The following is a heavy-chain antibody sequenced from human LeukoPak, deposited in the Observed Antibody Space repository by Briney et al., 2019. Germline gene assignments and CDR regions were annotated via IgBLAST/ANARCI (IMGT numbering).Heavy chain of an antibody. V-gene: IGHV4-61*01. J-gene: IGHJ5*02. CDR3: AKLIAVAGTSDWFDP. CDR2: IYYRGST. CDR1: GGSVSSGNYY. Sequence: SETLSLTCTVSGGSVSSGNYYWSWIRQPPGKGLEWIGYIYYRGSTNYNPSLKSRVTISVDTSKNQFSLKLNSVTAADTAAYYCAKLIAVAGTSDWFDPWGQGTLVTVSS. D-gene: IGHD6-13*01.